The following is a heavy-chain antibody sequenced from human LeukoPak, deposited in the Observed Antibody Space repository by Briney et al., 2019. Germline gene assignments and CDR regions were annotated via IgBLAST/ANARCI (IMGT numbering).Heavy chain of an antibody. CDR1: GFTFSSYE. J-gene: IGHJ4*02. D-gene: IGHD3-3*01. Sequence: GGSPRLSCAASGFTFSSYEMNWVRQAPGKGLEWVSYISSSGSTIYYADSVKGRFTISRDNAKNSLYLQMNSLRAEDTAVYYCARQAFSTYYDFWSGPTNFDYWGQGTLVTVSS. V-gene: IGHV3-48*03. CDR2: ISSSGSTI. CDR3: ARQAFSTYYDFWSGPTNFDY.